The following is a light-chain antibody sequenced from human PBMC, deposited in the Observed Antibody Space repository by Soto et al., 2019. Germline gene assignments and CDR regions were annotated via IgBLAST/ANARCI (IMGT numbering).Light chain of an antibody. Sequence: QSALTQPASVSGSPGQSITISCTGTSSDVGGYNYVSWYQQHLGKAPKLMIYDVTNRPSGVSNRFSGSKSGNMASLTISGLQAEDEADYYCSSYTRSSTRVFGGGTKLTVL. CDR3: SSYTRSSTRV. J-gene: IGLJ2*01. CDR2: DVT. CDR1: SSDVGGYNY. V-gene: IGLV2-14*01.